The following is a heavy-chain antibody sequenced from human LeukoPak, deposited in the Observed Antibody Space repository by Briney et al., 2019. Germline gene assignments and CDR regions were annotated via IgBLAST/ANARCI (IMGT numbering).Heavy chain of an antibody. D-gene: IGHD5-18*01. J-gene: IGHJ4*02. CDR3: ARDSYGYDY. CDR1: GFTFSSYG. Sequence: GGSLRLSCAASGFTFSSYGMHWVRKAPAKGLEWVAVISYDGSNKYYADSVKGRFTISRDNSKNTLYLQMNSLRAEDTAVYYCARDSYGYDYWGQGTLVTVSS. CDR2: ISYDGSNK. V-gene: IGHV3-30*03.